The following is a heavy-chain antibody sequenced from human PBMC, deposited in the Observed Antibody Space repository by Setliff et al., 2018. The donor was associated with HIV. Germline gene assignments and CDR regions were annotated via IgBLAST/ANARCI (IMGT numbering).Heavy chain of an antibody. D-gene: IGHD6-13*01. CDR3: AALGYSSTWNY. CDR1: GFTFDDYA. Sequence: PGESLKISCAASGFTFDDYAMHWVRQAPGKGLEWVSFISWGGGSSDYADSVKGRFTISRDNSKSSLFLQMDSLRAEDTAFYYCAALGYSSTWNYWGQGTLVTVSS. V-gene: IGHV3-43D*03. CDR2: ISWGGGSS. J-gene: IGHJ4*02.